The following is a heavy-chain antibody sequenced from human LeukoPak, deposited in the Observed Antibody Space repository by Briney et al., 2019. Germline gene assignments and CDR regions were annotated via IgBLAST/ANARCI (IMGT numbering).Heavy chain of an antibody. V-gene: IGHV1-46*01. D-gene: IGHD4-17*01. CDR3: ARADTVTTPIDY. Sequence: ASVKVPCKASGYTFTSYYMHWVRQAPGQGLEWMGIINPSGGSTSYAQKFQGRVTMTRDTSTSTVYMELSSLRSEDTAVYYCARADTVTTPIDYWGQGTLVTVSS. J-gene: IGHJ4*02. CDR2: INPSGGST. CDR1: GYTFTSYY.